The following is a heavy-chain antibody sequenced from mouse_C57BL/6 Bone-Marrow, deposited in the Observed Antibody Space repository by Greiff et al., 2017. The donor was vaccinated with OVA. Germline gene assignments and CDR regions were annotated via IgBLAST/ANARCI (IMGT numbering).Heavy chain of an antibody. Sequence: EVHLVESGGGLVKPGGSLKLSCAASGFTFSDYGMHWVRQAPEKGLEWVAYISSGSSTIYYADTVKGRFTVSRDNAKNTLFLQMTSLRSEDTAMYYCARLGYDYDGRFAYWGQGTLVTVSA. V-gene: IGHV5-17*01. J-gene: IGHJ3*01. D-gene: IGHD2-4*01. CDR1: GFTFSDYG. CDR3: ARLGYDYDGRFAY. CDR2: ISSGSSTI.